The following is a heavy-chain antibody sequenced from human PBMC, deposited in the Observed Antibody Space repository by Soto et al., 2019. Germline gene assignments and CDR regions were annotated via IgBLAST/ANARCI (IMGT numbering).Heavy chain of an antibody. V-gene: IGHV3-21*01. CDR3: ARDGDIVVVPAAIRRHLERGSGMDV. J-gene: IGHJ6*02. D-gene: IGHD2-2*01. CDR2: ISSSSSYI. Sequence: GGSLRLSCAASGFTFSSYSMNWVRQAPGKGLEWVSSISSSSSYIYYADSVKGRFTISRDNAKNSLYLQMNSLRAEDTAVYYCARDGDIVVVPAAIRRHLERGSGMDVWGQGTTVTVSS. CDR1: GFTFSSYS.